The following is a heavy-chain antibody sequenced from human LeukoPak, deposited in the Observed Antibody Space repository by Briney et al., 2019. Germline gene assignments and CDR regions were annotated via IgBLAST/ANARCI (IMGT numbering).Heavy chain of an antibody. CDR1: GGSFSGYY. CDR2: INHSGCT. Sequence: SETLSLTCAVYGGSFSGYYWSWIRQPPGKGLEWIGEINHSGCTNYNPSLKSRVTISVDTSKNQFSLKLSSVTAADTAVYYCARASSSWYYFDYWGQGTLVTVSS. CDR3: ARASSSWYYFDY. D-gene: IGHD6-13*01. J-gene: IGHJ4*02. V-gene: IGHV4-34*01.